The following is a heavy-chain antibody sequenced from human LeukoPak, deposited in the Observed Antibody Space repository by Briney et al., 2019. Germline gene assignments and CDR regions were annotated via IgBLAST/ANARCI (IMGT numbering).Heavy chain of an antibody. D-gene: IGHD1-26*01. CDR2: IYPGDSDT. J-gene: IGHJ6*03. Sequence: GESLKISCKGSGYRFTSYWIGWVRQMPGKGLEWMGIIYPGDSDTRYSPSFQGQVTISADKSISTAYLQWSSLKASDTAMYYCARQRISGSYYYYYMDVWGKGTTVTVSS. CDR1: GYRFTSYW. CDR3: ARQRISGSYYYYYMDV. V-gene: IGHV5-51*01.